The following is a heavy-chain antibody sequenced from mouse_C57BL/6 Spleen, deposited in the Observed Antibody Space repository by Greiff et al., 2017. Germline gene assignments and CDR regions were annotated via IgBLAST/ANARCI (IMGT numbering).Heavy chain of an antibody. CDR1: GYTFTSYW. J-gene: IGHJ2*01. CDR2: INPSNGGT. Sequence: QVQLKQPGTELVKPGASVTLSCKASGYTFTSYWMHWVKQRPGQGLEWIGNINPSNGGTNYNEKFKSKATLTVDKSSSTAYMQLSSLTSEDSAVYYCARWDYYGSSYLYYFDYWGQGTTLTVSS. V-gene: IGHV1-53*01. CDR3: ARWDYYGSSYLYYFDY. D-gene: IGHD1-1*01.